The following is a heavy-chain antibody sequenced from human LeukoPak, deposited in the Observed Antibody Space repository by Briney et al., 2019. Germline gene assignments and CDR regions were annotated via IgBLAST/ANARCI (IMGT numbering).Heavy chain of an antibody. Sequence: SETLSLTCTVSGGSISSYYWSWIRQPPGKGLEWIGYIYYSGNTNYNPSLTSRVTISVDTSKNQFSLKLNSVTAADTAVYYCARHRSKWLQSSFDYWGQGTLVTVSS. CDR3: ARHRSKWLQSSFDY. D-gene: IGHD5-24*01. V-gene: IGHV4-59*08. CDR2: IYYSGNT. CDR1: GGSISSYY. J-gene: IGHJ4*02.